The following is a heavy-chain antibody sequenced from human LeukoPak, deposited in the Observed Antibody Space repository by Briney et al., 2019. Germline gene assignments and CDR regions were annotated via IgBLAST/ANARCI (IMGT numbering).Heavy chain of an antibody. CDR2: ISSSSSYI. J-gene: IGHJ4*02. D-gene: IGHD3-10*01. Sequence: GGSLRLSCAASGFTVSSNYMSWVRQAPGKGLEWVSSISSSSSYIYYADSVKGRFTISRDNAKNSLYLQMNSLRAEDTAVYYCARGFGELYYFDYWGQGTLVTVSS. V-gene: IGHV3-21*04. CDR1: GFTVSSNY. CDR3: ARGFGELYYFDY.